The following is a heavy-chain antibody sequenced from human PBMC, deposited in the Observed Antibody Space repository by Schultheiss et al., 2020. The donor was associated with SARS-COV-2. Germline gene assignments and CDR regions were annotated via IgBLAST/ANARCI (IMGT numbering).Heavy chain of an antibody. CDR2: INSGSNSI. V-gene: IGHV3-48*01. Sequence: GESLKISCAASGFTFSSYSMNWVRQAPGRGLEWISHINSGSNSIHYAASVKGRFTISRDNSKNTLYLQMNSLRAEDTAVYYCAREDYGDYGVVDYWGQGTLVTVSS. CDR1: GFTFSSYS. D-gene: IGHD4-17*01. CDR3: AREDYGDYGVVDY. J-gene: IGHJ4*02.